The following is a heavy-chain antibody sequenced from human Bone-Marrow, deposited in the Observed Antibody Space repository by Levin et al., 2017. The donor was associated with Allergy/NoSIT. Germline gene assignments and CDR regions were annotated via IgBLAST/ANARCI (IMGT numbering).Heavy chain of an antibody. CDR3: ARASEFWSGYFTTYNWFDP. CDR1: GGSISSGGYY. D-gene: IGHD3-3*01. J-gene: IGHJ5*02. Sequence: SETLSLTCTVSGGSISSGGYYWSWIRQHPGKGLEWIGYIYYSGSTYYNPSLKSRVTISVDTSKNQFSLKLSSVTAADTAVYYCARASEFWSGYFTTYNWFDPWGQGTLVTVSS. V-gene: IGHV4-31*03. CDR2: IYYSGST.